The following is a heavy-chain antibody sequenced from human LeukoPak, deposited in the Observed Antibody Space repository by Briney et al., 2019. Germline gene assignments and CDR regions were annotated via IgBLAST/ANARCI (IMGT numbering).Heavy chain of an antibody. Sequence: SETLSLTCTVSGGSLSSNSYYWGWIRQPPGKGLEWIGSIYYSGNTYYNPSLKSRVSISVDTSKNQFSLKLSSVTATDTAVYYCARAGGFTMVRGAVNNWFDPWGQGTLVTVSS. CDR3: ARAGGFTMVRGAVNNWFDP. V-gene: IGHV4-39*07. CDR2: IYYSGNT. D-gene: IGHD3-10*01. CDR1: GGSLSSNSYY. J-gene: IGHJ5*02.